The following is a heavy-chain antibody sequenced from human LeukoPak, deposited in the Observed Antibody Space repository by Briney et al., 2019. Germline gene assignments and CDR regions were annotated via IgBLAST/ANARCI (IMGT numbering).Heavy chain of an antibody. V-gene: IGHV3-11*04. J-gene: IGHJ4*02. Sequence: LSLTCAVYGGSFSGYYWSWIRQPPGKGPEWVSSISPSGSSTYNADSLRGRFTISRDNAKDSVFLQMNSLRGEDTAVYYCARDFLGESGAGGCWGQGTLVTVSS. CDR3: ARDFLGESGAGGC. D-gene: IGHD3-10*01. CDR2: ISPSGSST. CDR1: GGSFSGYY.